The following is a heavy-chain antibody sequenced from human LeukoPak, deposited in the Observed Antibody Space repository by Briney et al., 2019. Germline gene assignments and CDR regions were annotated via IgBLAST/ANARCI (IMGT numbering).Heavy chain of an antibody. CDR2: TNPDGSRV. CDR3: AFDFGGYSDT. CDR1: GAIFSTFW. D-gene: IGHD3-10*01. J-gene: IGHJ5*02. V-gene: IGHV3-74*01. Sequence: GGSLRLSCAVSGAIFSTFWMHWVRQVPGKGPAWVSRTNPDGSRVDYADSVKGRFTISRDNARDTLYLQMNSLRVEDTAMYYCAFDFGGYSDTWGQGTLVTVSS.